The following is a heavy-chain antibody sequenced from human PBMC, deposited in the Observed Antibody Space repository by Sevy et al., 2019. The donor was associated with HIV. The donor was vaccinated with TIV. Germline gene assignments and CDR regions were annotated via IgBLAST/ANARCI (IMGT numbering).Heavy chain of an antibody. Sequence: GGSLRLSCAASGFTFSSYWMHWVRQAPGKGLVWVSRINSDGSSTSYADSVKGRFTISRDNAKNTLYLQMNSLRAEDTAVYYCARESYYGSGSYFSPRYYYYMDVWGKGTTVTVSS. D-gene: IGHD3-10*01. V-gene: IGHV3-74*01. CDR3: ARESYYGSGSYFSPRYYYYMDV. CDR1: GFTFSSYW. CDR2: INSDGSST. J-gene: IGHJ6*03.